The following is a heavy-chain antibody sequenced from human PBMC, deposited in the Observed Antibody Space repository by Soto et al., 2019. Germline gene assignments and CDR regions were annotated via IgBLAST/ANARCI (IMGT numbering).Heavy chain of an antibody. D-gene: IGHD5-18*01. V-gene: IGHV3-74*01. CDR2: INSDGRST. CDR3: ARIQKGLPGLGY. CDR1: GFTFSSYW. Sequence: GGSLRLSCAASGFTFSSYWMHWVRQAPGKGLVWVSRINSDGRSTSYAGSVKGRLTISRDNAKNTLYLQMNSLRAEDTAVYYRARIQKGLPGLGYWGQGTLVTVSS. J-gene: IGHJ4*02.